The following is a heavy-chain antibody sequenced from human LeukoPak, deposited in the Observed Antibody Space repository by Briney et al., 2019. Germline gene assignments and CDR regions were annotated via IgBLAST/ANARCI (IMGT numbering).Heavy chain of an antibody. J-gene: IGHJ4*02. Sequence: ASVKVSCKASGYTFTDYYMHWVRQAPGQGVEWMGWINPNSGGTNYAQKFQGRVTMTRDTSISTAYMELSRLRSDDTAVYYCARTPVVNWYYFDYWGQGTLVTVSS. CDR1: GYTFTDYY. D-gene: IGHD4-23*01. CDR2: INPNSGGT. CDR3: ARTPVVNWYYFDY. V-gene: IGHV1-2*02.